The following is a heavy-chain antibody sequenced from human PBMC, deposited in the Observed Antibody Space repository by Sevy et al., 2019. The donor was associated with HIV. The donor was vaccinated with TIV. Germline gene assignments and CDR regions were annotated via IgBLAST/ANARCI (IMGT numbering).Heavy chain of an antibody. CDR2: IYYSGST. CDR1: GGSISSGGYY. V-gene: IGHV4-31*03. Sequence: SETLSLTCTVSGGSISSGGYYWSWIRQHPGKGLEWIGYIYYSGSTYYNPSLKSRVAISVDTSKNQFSLKLSSVTAADTAVYYCARFLEWSTSFDYWGQGTLVTVSS. D-gene: IGHD3-3*01. J-gene: IGHJ4*02. CDR3: ARFLEWSTSFDY.